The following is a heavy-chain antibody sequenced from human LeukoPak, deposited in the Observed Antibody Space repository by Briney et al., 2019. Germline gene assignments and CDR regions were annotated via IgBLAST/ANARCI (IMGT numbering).Heavy chain of an antibody. CDR1: GFTFSGSA. Sequence: GGSLRLSCAASGFTFSGSAMHWVRQASGKGLEWVGRIRSKANSYATAYAASVKGRFTISRDDSKNTAYLQVNSLKTEDTAVYYCTRLPIVATIVDDYWGQGTLVTVSS. V-gene: IGHV3-73*01. CDR3: TRLPIVATIVDDY. CDR2: IRSKANSYAT. D-gene: IGHD5-12*01. J-gene: IGHJ4*02.